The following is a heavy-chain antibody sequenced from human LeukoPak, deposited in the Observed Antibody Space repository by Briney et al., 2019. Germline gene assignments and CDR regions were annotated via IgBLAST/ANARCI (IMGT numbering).Heavy chain of an antibody. Sequence: PGGSLSLSCAAAGFTFSSYEMNWVRMAPGQGLEWLSFISSSGSTIYYADSVKGRFTISRDNAKNSQYLQMNSLRGEDTAVYYCARERPVGATFDYWGQGTLVTVSS. CDR2: ISSSGSTI. V-gene: IGHV3-48*03. CDR1: GFTFSSYE. J-gene: IGHJ4*02. CDR3: ARERPVGATFDY. D-gene: IGHD1-26*01.